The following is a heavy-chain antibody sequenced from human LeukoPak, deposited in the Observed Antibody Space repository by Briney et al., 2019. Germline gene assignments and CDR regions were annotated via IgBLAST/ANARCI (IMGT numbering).Heavy chain of an antibody. J-gene: IGHJ6*03. CDR2: INHSGST. CDR1: GFTFSSYA. Sequence: PGGSLRLSCAASGFTFSSYAMSWIRQPPGKGLEWIGEINHSGSTNYNPSLKSRVTISVDTSKNQFSLKLSSVTAADTAVYYCAREYSSSWYYYYYYMDVWGKGTTVTVSS. V-gene: IGHV4-34*01. D-gene: IGHD6-13*01. CDR3: AREYSSSWYYYYYYMDV.